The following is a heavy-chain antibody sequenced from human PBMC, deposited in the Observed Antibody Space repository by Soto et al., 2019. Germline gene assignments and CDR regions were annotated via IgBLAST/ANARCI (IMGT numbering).Heavy chain of an antibody. J-gene: IGHJ6*03. CDR3: ARDGAYYDFWSGYQTGSDYMDV. CDR1: GFTFSSYG. D-gene: IGHD3-3*01. V-gene: IGHV3-33*01. CDR2: IWYDGSNK. Sequence: GGSLRLCCAASGFTFSSYGMHWVRQAPGKGLEWVAVIWYDGSNKYYADSVKGRFTISRDNSKNTLYLQMNSLRAEDTAVYYCARDGAYYDFWSGYQTGSDYMDVWGKGTTVTVS.